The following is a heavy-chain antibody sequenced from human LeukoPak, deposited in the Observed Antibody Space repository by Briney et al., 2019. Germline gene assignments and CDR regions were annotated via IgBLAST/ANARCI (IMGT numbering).Heavy chain of an antibody. CDR1: GFTVSSNY. Sequence: GGSLRLSCAASGFTVSSNYMSWVRQAPGKGLEWVSVIYSGGSTYYADSVKGRFTISRDNSKNTLYLQMNSLRAEDTAVCYCAKDRNRIWSGWYFDYWGQGTLVTVSS. CDR2: IYSGGST. CDR3: AKDRNRIWSGWYFDY. J-gene: IGHJ4*02. V-gene: IGHV3-53*01. D-gene: IGHD3-3*01.